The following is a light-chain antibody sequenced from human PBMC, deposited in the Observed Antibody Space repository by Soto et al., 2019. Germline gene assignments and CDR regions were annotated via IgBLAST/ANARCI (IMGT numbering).Light chain of an antibody. CDR3: QQYGSSPPWT. V-gene: IGKV3-20*01. CDR1: QSVSSS. Sequence: EIVLTQSPGTLSLSPGERATLSCMASQSVSSSLAWYQQKTGQAPRLLISGASSRATGIPDRFSGSGSETDFTLTISRLEPEDFALYYCQQYGSSPPWTFGQGTKVAIK. J-gene: IGKJ1*01. CDR2: GAS.